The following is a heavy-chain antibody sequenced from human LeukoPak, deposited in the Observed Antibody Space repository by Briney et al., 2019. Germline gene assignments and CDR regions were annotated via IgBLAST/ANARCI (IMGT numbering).Heavy chain of an antibody. CDR2: ISSSGATT. D-gene: IGHD3/OR15-3a*01. CDR3: ATLYHFGTSGNF. CDR1: GFIFSDYE. Sequence: HPGGSLRLSCVASGFIFSDYEMRWVRQTPGKGLEWVSHISSSGATTHYAPSVRGRFTISRENSKKSLNLQMNSLRGEDTGIYYCATLYHFGTSGNFWGQGILVTVSS. V-gene: IGHV3-48*03. J-gene: IGHJ4*02.